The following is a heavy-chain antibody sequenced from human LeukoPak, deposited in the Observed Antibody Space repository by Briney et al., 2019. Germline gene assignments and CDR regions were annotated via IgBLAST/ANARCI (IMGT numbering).Heavy chain of an antibody. CDR2: IIPILGIA. J-gene: IGHJ4*02. V-gene: IGHV1-69*04. CDR1: GGTFSSYA. D-gene: IGHD3-10*01. Sequence: ASAKVSCKASGGTFSSYAISWVRQAPGQGLEWMGRIIPILGIANYAQKFQGRVTITADKSTSTAYMELSSLRSEDTAVYYCARASVVRGVAIFDYWGQGTLVTVSS. CDR3: ARASVVRGVAIFDY.